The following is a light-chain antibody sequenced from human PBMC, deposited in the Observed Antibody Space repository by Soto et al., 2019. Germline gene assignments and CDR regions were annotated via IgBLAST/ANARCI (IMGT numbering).Light chain of an antibody. V-gene: IGKV1-5*03. CDR1: QSISSW. CDR3: QQYNSYPLT. J-gene: IGKJ4*01. CDR2: EAS. Sequence: DIQMTQSPSTLSAFVGDRVSITCRASQSISSWLAWYQQKPGKAPNLSIYEASSLESGVPSRFSGSGSGTEFTLTITSLQPDDFASYYCQQYNSYPLTFGGGTKVDIK.